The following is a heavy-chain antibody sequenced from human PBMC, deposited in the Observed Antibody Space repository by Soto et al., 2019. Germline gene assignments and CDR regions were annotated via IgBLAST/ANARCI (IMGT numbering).Heavy chain of an antibody. Sequence: SETLSLTCAVYGVSFSGFCWSWMRHPPGKGLEWNGEINHSGRTTYNQSLKSRVTISVDTSKNPFSLKLSSVTAADTAVYYCASSYYYDSSGYYSHDAFDIWGQGTMVT. CDR2: INHSGRT. CDR3: ASSYYYDSSGYYSHDAFDI. J-gene: IGHJ3*02. V-gene: IGHV4-34*01. CDR1: GVSFSGFC. D-gene: IGHD3-22*01.